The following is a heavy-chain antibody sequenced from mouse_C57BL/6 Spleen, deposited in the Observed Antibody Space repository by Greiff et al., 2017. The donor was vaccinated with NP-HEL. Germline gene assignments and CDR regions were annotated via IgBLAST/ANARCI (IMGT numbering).Heavy chain of an antibody. J-gene: IGHJ3*01. Sequence: QVQLQQSGAELVRPGASVTLSCKASGYTFTDYEMHWVKQTPVHGLEWIGAIDPETGGTAYNQKFKGKAILTADKSSSTAYMELRSLTSEDSAVYYCTRVNSLAYWGQGTLVTVSA. CDR3: TRVNSLAY. V-gene: IGHV1-15*01. CDR2: IDPETGGT. D-gene: IGHD2-12*01. CDR1: GYTFTDYE.